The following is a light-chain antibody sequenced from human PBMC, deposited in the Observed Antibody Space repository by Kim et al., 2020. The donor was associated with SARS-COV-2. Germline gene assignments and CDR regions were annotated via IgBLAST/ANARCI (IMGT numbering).Light chain of an antibody. CDR1: QSISRY. CDR3: QQSYSNPRT. J-gene: IGKJ2*01. CDR2: AES. V-gene: IGKV1-39*01. Sequence: SASVGDRLTITVRASQSISRYLDWYQQKPGKAPNLLIYAESSLQSGVPSRFSGSGSGTDFALTISSLQPEDFATYYCQQSYSNPRTFGQGTKLEI.